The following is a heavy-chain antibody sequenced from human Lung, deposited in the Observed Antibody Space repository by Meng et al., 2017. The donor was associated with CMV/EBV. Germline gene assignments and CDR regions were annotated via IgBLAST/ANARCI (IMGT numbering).Heavy chain of an antibody. D-gene: IGHD6-19*01. CDR3: STGWYSSGWDG. V-gene: IGHV3-15*05. CDR2: IKSKTDGGTT. J-gene: IGHJ4*02. CDR1: GFTFSDAR. Sequence: GGSXRLXCAASGFTFSDARMNWVRQAPGKGLEWVGRIKSKTDGGTTDYAASVKGRFTISRDDSKNTLSLQMNSLKTEHTAVYFCSTGWYSSGWDGWGQGTLVTVSS.